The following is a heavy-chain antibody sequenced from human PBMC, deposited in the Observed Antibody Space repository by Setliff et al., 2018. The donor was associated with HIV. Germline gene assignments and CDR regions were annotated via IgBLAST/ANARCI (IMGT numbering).Heavy chain of an antibody. V-gene: IGHV4-4*08. Sequence: SETLSLTCTVSGGSISSYSWSWIRQPPGKGLEWIGYIYTSGSTNYNPSLKSRVTISVDTSENQFSLKLTSVTAADTAMYFCARDATSEGYTDVWGKGTTVTVSS. CDR3: ARDATSEGYTDV. CDR1: GGSISSYS. CDR2: IYTSGST. J-gene: IGHJ6*03.